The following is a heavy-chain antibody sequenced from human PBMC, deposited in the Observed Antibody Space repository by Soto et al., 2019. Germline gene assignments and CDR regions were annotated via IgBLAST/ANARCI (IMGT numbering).Heavy chain of an antibody. CDR1: GFSLSTSGMC. D-gene: IGHD3-22*01. CDR3: ARHLNYDSSGYLIDY. CDR2: IDWDDDT. Sequence: SGPTLVNPTQTLTLTCTFSGFSLSTSGMCVSWIRQPPGKALEWLALIDWDDDTYYSTSLKTRLTISKDTSKNQVVLTMTNMDPVDTATYYCARHLNYDSSGYLIDYWGQGTLVTVSS. V-gene: IGHV2-70*01. J-gene: IGHJ4*02.